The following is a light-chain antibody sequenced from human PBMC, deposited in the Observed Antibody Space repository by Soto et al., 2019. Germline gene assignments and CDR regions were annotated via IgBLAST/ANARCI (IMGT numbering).Light chain of an antibody. CDR2: LGS. CDR3: MQALQTPRT. Sequence: EIVMTQSPLSLPVTPGEPASISCRSSQSLLHSNGYNYLVWYLQKPGQSPHLLIYLGSYRASGVPDRFSGSGSGTDFTLKISRVEAEDVGVYYCMQALQTPRTFGLGTKVDIK. V-gene: IGKV2-28*01. J-gene: IGKJ1*01. CDR1: QSLLHSNGYNY.